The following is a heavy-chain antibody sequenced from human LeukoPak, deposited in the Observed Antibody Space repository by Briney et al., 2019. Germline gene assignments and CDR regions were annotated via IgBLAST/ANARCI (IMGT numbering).Heavy chain of an antibody. Sequence: GGSLRLSCAASGFTFSDCYMSWIRQAPGKGLEWVSYISSSNIYKKYADSVKGRFTISRDNAKNSLYLQMNSLRAEDTAMYYCARASAAAATEYFFDCWGQGTLVTVSS. CDR1: GFTFSDCY. CDR3: ARASAAAATEYFFDC. V-gene: IGHV3-11*05. J-gene: IGHJ4*02. CDR2: ISSSNIYK. D-gene: IGHD6-13*01.